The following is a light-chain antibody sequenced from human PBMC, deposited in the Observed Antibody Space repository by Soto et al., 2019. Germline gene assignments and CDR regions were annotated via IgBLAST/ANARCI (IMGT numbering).Light chain of an antibody. CDR2: GAS. V-gene: IGKV3-20*01. CDR3: QQYGSSPLT. J-gene: IGKJ4*01. CDR1: QRVSSSS. Sequence: EIVLTQSPATLSLSPGERATLSCRASQRVSSSSLAWYQHKPGQSPRLLIYGASNRATGIPDRSSGSGSGTDFTLTINRLEPEDFAVYYCQQYGSSPLTFGGGTKVDIK.